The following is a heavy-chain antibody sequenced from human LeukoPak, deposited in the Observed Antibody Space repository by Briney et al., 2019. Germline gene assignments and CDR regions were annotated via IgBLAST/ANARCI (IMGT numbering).Heavy chain of an antibody. V-gene: IGHV3-33*06. Sequence: GGSLRLSCAASGFAFNTYGVHWVRQPPGKGLEWVALIWFDGSKQYYADSVRGRFIISRDNSRNTVYLHMNSLRAEDTAIYYCAKNNGWFQFAQWGQGTLVTVSS. CDR3: AKNNGWFQFAQ. J-gene: IGHJ4*02. D-gene: IGHD6-19*01. CDR2: IWFDGSKQ. CDR1: GFAFNTYG.